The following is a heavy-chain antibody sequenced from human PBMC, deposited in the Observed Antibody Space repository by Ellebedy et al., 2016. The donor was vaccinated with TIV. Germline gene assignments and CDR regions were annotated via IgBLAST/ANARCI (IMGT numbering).Heavy chain of an antibody. CDR3: ASSATVHYIHY. J-gene: IGHJ4*02. CDR1: GGSISSYY. Sequence: MPSETLSLTCTVSGGSISSYYWSWIRQPPGKGLEWIGEIYHSGTTNYNPSLKSRATISVDRSNNQFSLRLSSVTAADTAVYYCASSATVHYIHYWGQGTPVTVSS. D-gene: IGHD3-10*02. CDR2: IYHSGTT. V-gene: IGHV4-59*12.